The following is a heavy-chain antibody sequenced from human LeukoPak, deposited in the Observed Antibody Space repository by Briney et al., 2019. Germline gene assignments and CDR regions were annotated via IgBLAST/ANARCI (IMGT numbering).Heavy chain of an antibody. D-gene: IGHD2-15*01. J-gene: IGHJ2*01. Sequence: SETLSLTCTVSGGSISSGSYYWSWIRQPAGKGLEWIGRIYTSGSTNYNPSLKSRVTISVDTSKNQFSLKLSSVTAADTAVYYCARARYCSGGSCYGPWYFDLWGRGTLVTVSS. CDR1: GGSISSGSYY. V-gene: IGHV4-61*02. CDR2: IYTSGST. CDR3: ARARYCSGGSCYGPWYFDL.